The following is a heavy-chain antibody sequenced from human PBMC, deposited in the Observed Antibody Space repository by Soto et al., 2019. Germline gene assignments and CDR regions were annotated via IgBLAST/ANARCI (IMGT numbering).Heavy chain of an antibody. J-gene: IGHJ4*02. D-gene: IGHD6-19*01. CDR1: GGTFSSYT. CDR2: IIPILGIA. Sequence: SVKVSCKASGGTFSSYTISWVRQAPGQGLEWMGRIIPILGIANYAQKFQGRVTITADTSKNQFSLKLSSVTAADTAVYYCAIGHWLGKWGQGTLVTVSS. V-gene: IGHV1-69*02. CDR3: AIGHWLGK.